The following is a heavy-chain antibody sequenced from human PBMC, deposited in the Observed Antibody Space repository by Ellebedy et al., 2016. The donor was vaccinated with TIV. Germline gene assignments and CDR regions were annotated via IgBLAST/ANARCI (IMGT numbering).Heavy chain of an antibody. J-gene: IGHJ4*02. CDR1: GFTVDSNY. D-gene: IGHD3/OR15-3a*01. CDR2: IYSGGST. Sequence: GESLKTSCAGSGFTVDSNYMSWVRQAPGKGLEWLSVIYSGGSTYYADSVNGRFTISKDNSKNTVYLQMNSLTAEDSAVYYCSRGSFGRGRSGFLDYWGQGTLVTVSS. V-gene: IGHV3-66*01. CDR3: SRGSFGRGRSGFLDY.